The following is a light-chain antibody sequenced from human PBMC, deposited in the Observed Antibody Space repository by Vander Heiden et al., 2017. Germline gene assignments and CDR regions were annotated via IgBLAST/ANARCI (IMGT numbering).Light chain of an antibody. CDR1: SSDVGSYNL. CDR3: CSYAGSSTLVV. J-gene: IGLJ2*01. CDR2: EGS. V-gene: IGLV2-23*01. Sequence: QSALTQPASVSGSSGQPITISCTGTSSDVGSYNLVSWYQQHPGKAPKLMIYEGSKRPSGVSNRFSGSKSGNTASLTISGLQAEDEADYYCCSYAGSSTLVVFGGGTKLTVL.